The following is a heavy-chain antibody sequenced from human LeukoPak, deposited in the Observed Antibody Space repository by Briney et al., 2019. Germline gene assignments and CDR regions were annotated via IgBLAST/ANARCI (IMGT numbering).Heavy chain of an antibody. V-gene: IGHV5-51*01. CDR1: GYSFTSYW. Sequence: GESLKISCKGSGYSFTSYWIGWVRQLPGKGLEWMGIIYPGDSDTRYSPSFQGQVTISADKSISTAYLQRSSLKASDTAMYYCARRVAAIGGYFDYWGQGTLVTVSS. J-gene: IGHJ4*02. CDR3: ARRVAAIGGYFDY. CDR2: IYPGDSDT. D-gene: IGHD2-21*02.